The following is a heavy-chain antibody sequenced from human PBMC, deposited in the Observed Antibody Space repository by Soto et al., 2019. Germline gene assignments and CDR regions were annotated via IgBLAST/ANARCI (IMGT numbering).Heavy chain of an antibody. CDR3: AMSTGSYYADFDL. CDR2: IDGAGTFL. Sequence: ETQLVESGGGLVQPGKSLRLACRNSGFLFNDYPMHWVRETPGKGLEWVAGIDGAGTFLDYGGSVGVRFTISMDNAQKALFLQMDRLRPDDTGVYFCAMSTGSYYADFDLWGPGTQVTVSS. J-gene: IGHJ4*02. D-gene: IGHD1-26*01. CDR1: GFLFNDYP. V-gene: IGHV3-9*01.